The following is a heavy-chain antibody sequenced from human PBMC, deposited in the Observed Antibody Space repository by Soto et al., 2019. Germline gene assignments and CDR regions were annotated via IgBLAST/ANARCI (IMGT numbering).Heavy chain of an antibody. J-gene: IGHJ4*02. Sequence: SLTCAVSGGSISSGGYSWSWIRQPPGKGLEWIGYIYHSGSTYYNPSLKSRVTISVDRSKNQFSLKLSSVTAADTAVYYCARASTTVTTLAYWGQGTLVTVSS. CDR2: IYHSGST. CDR3: ARASTTVTTLAY. D-gene: IGHD4-17*01. V-gene: IGHV4-30-2*01. CDR1: GGSISSGGYS.